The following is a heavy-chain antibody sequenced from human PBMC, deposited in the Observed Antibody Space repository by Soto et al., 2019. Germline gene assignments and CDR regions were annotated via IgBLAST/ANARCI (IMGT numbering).Heavy chain of an antibody. Sequence: LSLTCVVPGGSISSGGYSWSWVRQAPGKGLEWIGYIYHSGSTYYNPSLKSRVTISVDRSKNQFSLKLSSVTAADTAAYYCARGPPTTVAFFDYWGQGTLVTVSS. D-gene: IGHD4-17*01. CDR3: ARGPPTTVAFFDY. V-gene: IGHV4-30-2*01. CDR2: IYHSGST. CDR1: GGSISSGGYS. J-gene: IGHJ4*02.